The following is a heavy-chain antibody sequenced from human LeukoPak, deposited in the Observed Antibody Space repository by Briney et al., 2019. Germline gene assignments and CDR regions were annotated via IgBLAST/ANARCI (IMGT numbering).Heavy chain of an antibody. D-gene: IGHD1-26*01. Sequence: PGRSLRLSCAASGFTFSSYGMHWVRQAPGKGLEWVAVISYDGSNKYYADSVKGRFTISRDNSKNTLYLQMNSLRAEDTAVYYCAKAFMGPSAPLDDYWGQGTLVTVSS. CDR2: ISYDGSNK. V-gene: IGHV3-30*18. J-gene: IGHJ4*02. CDR1: GFTFSSYG. CDR3: AKAFMGPSAPLDDY.